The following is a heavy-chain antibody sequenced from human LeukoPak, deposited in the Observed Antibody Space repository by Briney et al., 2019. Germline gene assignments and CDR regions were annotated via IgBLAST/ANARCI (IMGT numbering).Heavy chain of an antibody. CDR1: GYTFTGYY. J-gene: IGHJ4*02. D-gene: IGHD5-18*01. CDR2: INLNSGGT. CDR3: ARDAAMGAMDTTDFDY. Sequence: ASVKVSCKASGYTFTGYYMHWARQAPGQGLEWMGWINLNSGGTNYAQKFQGRVTMTRDTSITTAYMELSRLRSDDTAVYYCARDAAMGAMDTTDFDYWGQGTLVTVSS. V-gene: IGHV1-2*02.